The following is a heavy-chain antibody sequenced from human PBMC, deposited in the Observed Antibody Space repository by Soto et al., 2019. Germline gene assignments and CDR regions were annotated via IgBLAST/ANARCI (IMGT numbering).Heavy chain of an antibody. CDR3: ARRGSSSWYGY. Sequence: QLQLQESGPGLVKPSETLSLTCTVSGGSISSSSYYWGWIRQPPGKVLEWIGSTYYRGSAYYNPSLKGRVTISVDTSKNQFSLKLSSVTAADTAVYYCARRGSSSWYGYWGQGTLVTVSS. CDR2: TYYRGSA. D-gene: IGHD6-13*01. V-gene: IGHV4-39*01. J-gene: IGHJ4*02. CDR1: GGSISSSSYY.